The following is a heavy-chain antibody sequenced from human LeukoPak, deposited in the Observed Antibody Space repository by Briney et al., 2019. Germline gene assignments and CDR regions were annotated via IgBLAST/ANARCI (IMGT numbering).Heavy chain of an antibody. CDR2: ISYDGSNK. J-gene: IGHJ6*02. V-gene: IGHV3-30-3*01. D-gene: IGHD1-26*01. CDR1: GFTFSSYA. Sequence: GGSLRLSCAASGFTFSSYAMHWVRQAPGKGLEWVAVISYDGSNKYYADSVKGRFTISRDNSKNTLYLQMNSLRAEDTAVYYCAGSIVGATTDGMDVWGQGTTVTVSS. CDR3: AGSIVGATTDGMDV.